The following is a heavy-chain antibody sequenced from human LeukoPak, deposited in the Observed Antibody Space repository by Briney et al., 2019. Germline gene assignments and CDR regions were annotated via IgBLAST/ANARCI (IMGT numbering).Heavy chain of an antibody. CDR1: GGSISSRSNY. V-gene: IGHV4-39*02. J-gene: IGHJ3*01. Sequence: SETLSLTCAVSGGSISSRSNYWVWIRQPPGKGLEWIGSMYYGGTTHYNPCLKSRVTISVDTSKNQFSLKLTSATAADTAIYYCATDERINSFDFWGQGTMVTVSS. D-gene: IGHD2-15*01. CDR3: ATDERINSFDF. CDR2: MYYGGTT.